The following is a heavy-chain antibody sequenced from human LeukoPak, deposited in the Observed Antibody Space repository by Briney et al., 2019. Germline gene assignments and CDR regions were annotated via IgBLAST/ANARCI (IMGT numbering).Heavy chain of an antibody. CDR2: IYPADSDT. V-gene: IGHV5-51*01. CDR3: ARVLDVDTAVFHYYFDF. J-gene: IGHJ4*02. Sequence: GESLKISCQGSGYSFNTYWVGWVRQMPGKGLEWMGIIYPADSDTRYSPSFQGQVPISADKSINTAYLQWRTLKASDSAIYYCARVLDVDTAVFHYYFDFWGQGTLVTVSS. D-gene: IGHD5-18*01. CDR1: GYSFNTYW.